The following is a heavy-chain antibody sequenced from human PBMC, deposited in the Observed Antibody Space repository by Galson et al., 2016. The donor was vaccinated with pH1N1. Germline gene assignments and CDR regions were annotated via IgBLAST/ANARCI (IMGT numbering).Heavy chain of an antibody. CDR2: INPNSDVT. V-gene: IGHV1-2*02. J-gene: IGHJ4*02. CDR1: GYTFTDYY. CDR3: ARDSKGGIPFHY. Sequence: SVKVSCKASGYTFTDYYIHWVGQAPGKGLEWMGWINPNSDVTKYAQKFQDRVTMTRDTSINTAYMELSGLTSDDTAVYYCARDSKGGIPFHYWGQGTLVTLSS. D-gene: IGHD1-26*01.